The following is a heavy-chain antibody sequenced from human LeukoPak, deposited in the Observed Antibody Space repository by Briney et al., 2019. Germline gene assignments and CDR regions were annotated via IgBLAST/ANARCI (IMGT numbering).Heavy chain of an antibody. CDR2: IYTSGST. D-gene: IGHD3-22*01. J-gene: IGHJ4*02. V-gene: IGHV4-4*07. Sequence: SETLSLTCTVSGGSISSYYWSWIRQPAGKGLEWIGRIYTSGSTNYNSSLKSRVTMSVDTSKNQFSLKLSSVTAADTAVYYCARERYYYDTSPRKGFDYWGQGTLVAVSS. CDR3: ARERYYYDTSPRKGFDY. CDR1: GGSISSYY.